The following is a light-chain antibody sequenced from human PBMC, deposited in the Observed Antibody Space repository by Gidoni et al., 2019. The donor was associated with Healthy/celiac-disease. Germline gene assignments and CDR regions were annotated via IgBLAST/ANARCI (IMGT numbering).Light chain of an antibody. CDR1: QSVLYSSKEKNY. CDR3: QQYYSTSLP. Sequence: DIVITQSADTLAVCLGERATINRKSIQSVLYSSKEKNYLAWLQQKPGQPPKLLIYWASTREPGVPDRFSDGESGTDCTRTISGLQAEDVAGYYCQQYYSTSLPFGRGTKLEIK. V-gene: IGKV4-1*01. J-gene: IGKJ2*01. CDR2: WAS.